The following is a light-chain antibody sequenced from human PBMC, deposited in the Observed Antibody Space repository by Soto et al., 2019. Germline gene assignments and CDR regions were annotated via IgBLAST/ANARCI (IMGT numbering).Light chain of an antibody. CDR3: QHRTNRPLT. Sequence: EIVLTQSPATLSFSPGERATLSCRASQSVDKYLVWYQQKPGQAPRLRIYDASGRATGIPARFSGSGSGTDFSLTITRLQPGDFAVYYCQHRTNRPLTFGGGTK. CDR2: DAS. CDR1: QSVDKY. J-gene: IGKJ4*01. V-gene: IGKV3-11*01.